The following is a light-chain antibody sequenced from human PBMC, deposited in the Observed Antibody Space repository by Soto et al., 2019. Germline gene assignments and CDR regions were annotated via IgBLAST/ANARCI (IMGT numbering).Light chain of an antibody. J-gene: IGLJ2*01. CDR3: SSYTDSDTVL. CDR2: GVV. Sequence: QSVLTQPASVSGSPGQSITISCTGTSSDVGAYNYVYWYQHHPGKAPKLIIYGVVNRPSGISTRFSGSQSGSTAALAISGLQAEDEADYYCSSYTDSDTVLFGGGTKLTVL. CDR1: SSDVGAYNY. V-gene: IGLV2-14*01.